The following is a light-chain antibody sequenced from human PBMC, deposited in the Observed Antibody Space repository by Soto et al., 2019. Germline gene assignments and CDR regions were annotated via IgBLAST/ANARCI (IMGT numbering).Light chain of an antibody. CDR3: SSYTSSSTLV. J-gene: IGLJ2*01. V-gene: IGLV2-14*03. Sequence: QSVLTQPASVSGSPGQSITISCTGTSSDVGRCNYVSWYQQHPGEAPKLMIYDVSNRPSGVSNRFSGSKSGNTASLTISGLQAEDEADYYCSSYTSSSTLVFGGGTKVTVL. CDR1: SSDVGRCNY. CDR2: DVS.